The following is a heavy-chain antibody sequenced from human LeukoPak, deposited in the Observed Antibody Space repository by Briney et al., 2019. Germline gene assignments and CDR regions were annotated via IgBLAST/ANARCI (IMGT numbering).Heavy chain of an antibody. CDR1: GFTFSDYY. Sequence: GGSLRLSCAASGFTFSDYYMTWIHPAPGKGLEWVSYISSSTHYTNYADSVKGRFTISRDNAKNSLYLQMNSLRAEDTAVYYCARDPETWQAAWGQGTLVTVSS. V-gene: IGHV3-11*05. CDR2: ISSSTHYT. D-gene: IGHD6-25*01. CDR3: ARDPETWQAA. J-gene: IGHJ4*02.